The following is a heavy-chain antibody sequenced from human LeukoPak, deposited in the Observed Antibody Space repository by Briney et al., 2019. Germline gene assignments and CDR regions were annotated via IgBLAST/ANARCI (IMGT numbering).Heavy chain of an antibody. CDR2: IYYSGST. V-gene: IGHV4-39*07. D-gene: IGHD3-9*01. CDR3: ARRRLRYFDWLEGDYYYYYMDV. Sequence: SETLSLTCTVPGGSVNSSRYYWGWVRQPPGKGLEWIGNIYYSGSTAYSSSLKSRATISVDTAKNQFSLKLSSVTAADTAVYYCARRRLRYFDWLEGDYYYYYMDVWGKGTTVTISS. J-gene: IGHJ6*03. CDR1: GGSVNSSRYY.